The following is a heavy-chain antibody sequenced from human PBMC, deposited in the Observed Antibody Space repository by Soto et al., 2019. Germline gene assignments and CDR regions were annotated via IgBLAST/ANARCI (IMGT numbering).Heavy chain of an antibody. CDR1: GFTVSNNY. V-gene: IGHV3-66*01. Sequence: EVQLVESGGGLVQPGESLRLSCAASGFTVSNNYMSWVRQAPGKGLEWVSFIYSGGNTYYADSVKGRFTISRDKSKNTLYLQMNNLRVEDTAVYYCMRRPGSWGQGTLVTVSS. CDR2: IYSGGNT. CDR3: MRRPGS. J-gene: IGHJ5*02. D-gene: IGHD7-27*01.